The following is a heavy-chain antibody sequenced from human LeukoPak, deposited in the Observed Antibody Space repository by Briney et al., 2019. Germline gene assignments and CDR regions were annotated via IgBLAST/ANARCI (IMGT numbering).Heavy chain of an antibody. Sequence: SETLSLTCTVSGGFISSYYWSWIRQPAGKGLEWIGRIYTSGSTNYNPSLKSRVTISVDTSKNQFSLKLSSVTAADTVVYYCAREGLRYFDWSYFDYWGQGTLVTVSS. CDR3: AREGLRYFDWSYFDY. CDR2: IYTSGST. CDR1: GGFISSYY. D-gene: IGHD3-9*01. V-gene: IGHV4-4*07. J-gene: IGHJ4*02.